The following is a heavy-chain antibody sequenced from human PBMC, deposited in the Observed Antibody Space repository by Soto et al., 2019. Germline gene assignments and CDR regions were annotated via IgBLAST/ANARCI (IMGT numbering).Heavy chain of an antibody. D-gene: IGHD2-8*02. CDR1: GFTFSDYA. Sequence: QVQLVESGGGMVQPGRSLRLSCAASGFTFSDYAIHWVRQTPGEGLEWVAVISKDGATKFFADSVKGRFTISRDNSRKTLYLQMNSLRPDDTALYYCAIYRWELGPPDYWGQGTLVTVSS. CDR3: AIYRWELGPPDY. J-gene: IGHJ4*02. CDR2: ISKDGATK. V-gene: IGHV3-30*04.